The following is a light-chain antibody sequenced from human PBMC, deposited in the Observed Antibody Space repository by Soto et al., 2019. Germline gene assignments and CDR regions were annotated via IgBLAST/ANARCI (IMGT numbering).Light chain of an antibody. CDR1: QSVSNY. CDR3: QRRGNWRHLS. CDR2: DAS. J-gene: IGKJ4*01. Sequence: EIVLTQSPATLSLSPGERATLSCRASQSVSNYLAWYQQKPGQAPRLLIYDASNRASGIPARFSGSGSGTDFGLSITSLEPEDFAVYYCQRRGNWRHLSLGGWAKVDIK. V-gene: IGKV3-11*01.